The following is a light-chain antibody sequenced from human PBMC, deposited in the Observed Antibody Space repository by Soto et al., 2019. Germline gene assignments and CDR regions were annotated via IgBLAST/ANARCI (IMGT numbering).Light chain of an antibody. CDR2: EVS. CDR1: SSDVGGYDY. CDR3: SSYSISTAYL. Sequence: QSALTQPASVSGSPGQSITISCTGTSSDVGGYDYVSWYQLHPGKAPKLMVFEVSNRPSGVSCRFSGSKSGNTASLTISGLQAEDEADYFCSSYSISTAYLFGTGTKAPS. J-gene: IGLJ1*01. V-gene: IGLV2-14*01.